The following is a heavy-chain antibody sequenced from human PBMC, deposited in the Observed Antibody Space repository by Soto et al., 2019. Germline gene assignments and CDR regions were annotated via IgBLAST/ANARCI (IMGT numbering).Heavy chain of an antibody. CDR1: GGSISSYY. V-gene: IGHV4-59*01. CDR3: ARIAAHNWFDP. Sequence: SETLSLTCTVSGGSISSYYWSWIRQPPGKGLEWIGYIYYSGSTNYNPSLKSRVTISVDTSKNQFSLKLSSVTAADTAVYYCARIAAHNWFDPWGQGTLVTVSS. J-gene: IGHJ5*02. D-gene: IGHD6-6*01. CDR2: IYYSGST.